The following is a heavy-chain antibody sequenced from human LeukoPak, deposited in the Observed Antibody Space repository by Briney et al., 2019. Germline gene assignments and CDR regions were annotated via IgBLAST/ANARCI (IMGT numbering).Heavy chain of an antibody. CDR1: GYTFTGYY. D-gene: IGHD3-10*02. J-gene: IGHJ6*03. CDR3: ARELRAVFGSYYYYYMDV. V-gene: IGHV1-2*02. Sequence: ASVKVSCKASGYTFTGYYMHWVRQAPGPGLEWMGWINPNSGGTNYAQTFQGRVTLTRDTSTSTAYMELSRLRSDDTAVYYCARELRAVFGSYYYYYMDVWGKGTTVTVSS. CDR2: INPNSGGT.